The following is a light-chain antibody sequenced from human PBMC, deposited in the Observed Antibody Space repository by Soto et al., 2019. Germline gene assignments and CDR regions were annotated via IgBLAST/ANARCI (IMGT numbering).Light chain of an antibody. CDR2: GAS. J-gene: IGKJ1*01. V-gene: IGKV3-15*01. CDR3: QQYNNWLTWT. CDR1: QSVSSN. Sequence: EIVMTQSPATLSVSPGERATLSCRASQSVSSNLAWYQQKPGQAPRLLIYGASTRATGIPVRFSGSGSGTEITLTISSLQSEDFAVYYCQQYNNWLTWTFGQGTKVEIK.